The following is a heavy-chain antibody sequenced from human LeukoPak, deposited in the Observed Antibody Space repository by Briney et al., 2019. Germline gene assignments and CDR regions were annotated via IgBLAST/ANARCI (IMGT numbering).Heavy chain of an antibody. D-gene: IGHD6-13*01. V-gene: IGHV3-7*01. CDR2: INQDGSEK. CDR1: GFTFSGYW. Sequence: GGSLRLSCAASGFTFSGYWMSWVRQAPGKGLEWVANINQDGSEKYYVDSVKGRFTISRDNAKNSLFLQMGSLRVEDTAVYYCARESTAGYNSSWYGFRNWGQGTQVSVSS. CDR3: ARESTAGYNSSWYGFRN. J-gene: IGHJ1*01.